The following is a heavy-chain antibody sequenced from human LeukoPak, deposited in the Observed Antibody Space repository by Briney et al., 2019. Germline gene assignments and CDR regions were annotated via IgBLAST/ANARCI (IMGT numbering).Heavy chain of an antibody. D-gene: IGHD2-15*01. J-gene: IGHJ1*01. CDR3: AREDGFCSGGSCYQH. Sequence: GGSLRLSCAASGFTFDDYGMSWVRQAPGRGLEWVSFINWNGVSTDYADSVKGRFTISRDNTKNSLYLQMSSLRVEDTALYYCAREDGFCSGGSCYQHWGQGTLVTVSS. V-gene: IGHV3-20*04. CDR2: INWNGVST. CDR1: GFTFDDYG.